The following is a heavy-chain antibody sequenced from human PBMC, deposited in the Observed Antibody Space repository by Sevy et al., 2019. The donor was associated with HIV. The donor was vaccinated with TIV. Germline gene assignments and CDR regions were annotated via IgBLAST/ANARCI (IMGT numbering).Heavy chain of an antibody. D-gene: IGHD2-2*02. CDR1: GFTFSNAW. CDR2: IKSKTDGGTT. J-gene: IGHJ6*02. CDR3: TTILVPAAIGYYYYGMDV. V-gene: IGHV3-15*01. Sequence: GGSLRLSCAASGFTFSNAWMSWVRQAPGKGLEWVGRIKSKTDGGTTDNAAPVKGRFTISRDDSKNTLYLQMNSLKTEDTAVYYCTTILVPAAIGYYYYGMDVWGQGTTVTVSS.